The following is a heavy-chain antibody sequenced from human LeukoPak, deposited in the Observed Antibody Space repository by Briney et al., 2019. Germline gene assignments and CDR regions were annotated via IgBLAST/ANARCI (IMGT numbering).Heavy chain of an antibody. V-gene: IGHV3-21*06. Sequence: PGGAPRLSCAAPGFTFSGYSMKWGRQAPGEGVELGSSLSSSSSYIFYADSVKGRFTISRDNAKNSLSLQMNSLRAEDTAVYYCARDPAAYGDYGLGFNYWGQGTLVTVSS. CDR1: GFTFSGYS. CDR2: LSSSSSYI. CDR3: ARDPAAYGDYGLGFNY. D-gene: IGHD4-17*01. J-gene: IGHJ4*02.